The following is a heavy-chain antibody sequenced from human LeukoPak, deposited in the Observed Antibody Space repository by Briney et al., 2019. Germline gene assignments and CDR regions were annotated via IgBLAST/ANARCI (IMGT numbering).Heavy chain of an antibody. CDR2: ISYDGSNK. Sequence: GGSLRLSCAASGFTFSSYGMHWVRQAPGKGLEWVAVISYDGSNKYYADSVKGRFTISRDNSKNTLYLQMNSLRAEDTAVYYCAEDRILWFGVRYFDYWGQGTLVTVSS. V-gene: IGHV3-30*18. CDR1: GFTFSSYG. D-gene: IGHD3-10*01. CDR3: AEDRILWFGVRYFDY. J-gene: IGHJ4*02.